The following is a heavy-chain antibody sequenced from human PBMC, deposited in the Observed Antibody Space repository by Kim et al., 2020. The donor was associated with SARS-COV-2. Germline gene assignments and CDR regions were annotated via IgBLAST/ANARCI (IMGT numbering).Heavy chain of an antibody. CDR2: ITAGGDFT. Sequence: GGSLRLSCAASKFTFNNYAMTWVRQAPGRGLEWVSTITAGGDFTYYADSVKGRFTISRDDSKNTLYLQMGSLRTEDTAVYFCAKHEGDLLTASDYWGQGT. D-gene: IGHD3-9*01. CDR3: AKHEGDLLTASDY. CDR1: KFTFNNYA. J-gene: IGHJ4*02. V-gene: IGHV3-23*01.